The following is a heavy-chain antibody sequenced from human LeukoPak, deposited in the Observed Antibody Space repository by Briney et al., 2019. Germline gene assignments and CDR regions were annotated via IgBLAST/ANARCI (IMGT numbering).Heavy chain of an antibody. D-gene: IGHD6-19*01. CDR3: ARHPRHSGWKGFFDY. V-gene: IGHV4-59*08. Sequence: SETLSLTCTVSGGSISSYYWSWIRQPPGKGLEWIGYIYYSGSTNYNPSLKSRVTISVDTSKYQFSLKLSSVTAADTAVYYCARHPRHSGWKGFFDYWGQGTLVTVSS. CDR1: GGSISSYY. CDR2: IYYSGST. J-gene: IGHJ4*02.